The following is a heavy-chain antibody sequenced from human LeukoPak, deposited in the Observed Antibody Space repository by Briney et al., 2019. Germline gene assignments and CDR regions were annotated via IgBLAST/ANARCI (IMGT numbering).Heavy chain of an antibody. CDR1: GFTFSSYW. CDR2: IYSGGST. Sequence: GGSLRLSCAASGFTFSSYWMSWVCQAPGKGLEWVSVIYSGGSTYYADSVKGRFTISRDNSKNTLYLQMNSLRAEDTAVYYCARLGSTLYYYYMDVWGKGTTVTVSS. D-gene: IGHD1-26*01. CDR3: ARLGSTLYYYYMDV. J-gene: IGHJ6*03. V-gene: IGHV3-66*02.